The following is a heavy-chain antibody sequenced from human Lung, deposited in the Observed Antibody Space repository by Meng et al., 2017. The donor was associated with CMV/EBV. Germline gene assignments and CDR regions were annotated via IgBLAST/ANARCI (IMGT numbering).Heavy chain of an antibody. D-gene: IGHD3-16*01. CDR1: RFTFSAYE. Sequence: SWAASRFTFSAYEMHWVRQAPRKGLELVSNSGGSGGPINYADSVRGRFTISRNNARNSLYLQMNSLRAEDTAFYYCARGGYDYVCGRLDYWGQGXLVTVSS. V-gene: IGHV3-48*03. CDR3: ARGGYDYVCGRLDY. CDR2: SGGSGGPI. J-gene: IGHJ4*02.